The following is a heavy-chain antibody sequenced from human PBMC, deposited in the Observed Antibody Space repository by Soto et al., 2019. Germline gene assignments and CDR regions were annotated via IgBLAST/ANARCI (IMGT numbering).Heavy chain of an antibody. CDR1: GGSVGTTDYN. V-gene: IGHV4-30-4*01. Sequence: SETLSLTCSVSGGSVGTTDYNWSWIRQPPGKGLEWIGYISDGGTTNYNSSLKSRAIISLDTSKNQFSLRLSSVTAADTAVYYCARDQGYDSSGYYSCFFVYWGQGAMVTVYS. CDR2: ISDGGTT. CDR3: ARDQGYDSSGYYSCFFVY. J-gene: IGHJ4*02. D-gene: IGHD3-22*01.